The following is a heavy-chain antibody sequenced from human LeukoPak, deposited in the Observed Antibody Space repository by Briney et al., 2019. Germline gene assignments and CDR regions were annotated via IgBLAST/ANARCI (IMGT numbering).Heavy chain of an antibody. D-gene: IGHD3-16*02. V-gene: IGHV1-2*06. Sequence: ASVKVSCKASGYTFTDYYMHWVRQAPGQGLEWMGRIIHNNGDTNYAQKFQGRVTLTRDTSISTAYMELSRLTSDDTAVYYCARDGRVFDMDVWGQGTTVTVSS. CDR2: IIHNNGDT. J-gene: IGHJ6*02. CDR1: GYTFTDYY. CDR3: ARDGRVFDMDV.